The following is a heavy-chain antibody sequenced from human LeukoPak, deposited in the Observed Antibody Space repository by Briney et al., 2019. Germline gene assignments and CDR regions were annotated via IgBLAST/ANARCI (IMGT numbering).Heavy chain of an antibody. CDR1: GGSFSGYY. CDR3: ARLPRYFDRFDY. Sequence: SETLSLTCAVYGGSFSGYYWSWIRQPPGKGLEWIGEINHSGSTNYNPSLKSRVTISVDTSKNQFSLKLSSVTAADTAVYYCARLPRYFDRFDYWGQGTLVTVSS. CDR2: INHSGST. V-gene: IGHV4-34*01. D-gene: IGHD3-9*01. J-gene: IGHJ4*02.